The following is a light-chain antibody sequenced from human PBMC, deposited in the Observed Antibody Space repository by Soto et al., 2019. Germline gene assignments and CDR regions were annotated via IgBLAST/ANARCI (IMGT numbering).Light chain of an antibody. Sequence: IVMTQSPATLSVSPGERATLSCRASQSVSSYLAWYQQKPGQAPRLLIYSSSIRATGIPARFSGSGSGTDFTLTISSLEPEDFAVYYCHQRSSWPPAFGQGTRLEVK. CDR3: HQRSSWPPA. J-gene: IGKJ5*01. CDR1: QSVSSY. CDR2: SSS. V-gene: IGKV3-11*01.